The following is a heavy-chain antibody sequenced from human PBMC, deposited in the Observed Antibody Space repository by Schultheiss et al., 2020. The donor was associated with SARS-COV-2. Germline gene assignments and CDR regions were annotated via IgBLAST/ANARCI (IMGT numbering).Heavy chain of an antibody. CDR2: IYYSGST. V-gene: IGHV4-59*08. Sequence: SETLSLTCTVSGGSISSYYWSWIRQPPGKGLEWIGYIYYSGSTNYNPSLKSRVTISVDTSKNQFSLKLSSVTAADTAVYYCARWRGYGNGLDVWGQGTTVTVSS. D-gene: IGHD5-18*01. CDR1: GGSISSYY. J-gene: IGHJ6*02. CDR3: ARWRGYGNGLDV.